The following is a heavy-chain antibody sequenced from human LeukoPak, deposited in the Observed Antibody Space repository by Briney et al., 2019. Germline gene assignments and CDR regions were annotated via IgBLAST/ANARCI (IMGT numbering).Heavy chain of an antibody. CDR2: IYYSGST. J-gene: IGHJ4*02. CDR3: ARAEVYGDYEYYFDY. V-gene: IGHV4-59*01. CDR1: GGSISSYY. D-gene: IGHD4-17*01. Sequence: SETLSLTCTVYGGSISSYYWSWVRQPPGKGLEWIGYIYYSGSTNYNPSLKSRVTISVDTSKNQFSLKLSSVTAADTAVYHCARAEVYGDYEYYFDYWGQGTLVTVSS.